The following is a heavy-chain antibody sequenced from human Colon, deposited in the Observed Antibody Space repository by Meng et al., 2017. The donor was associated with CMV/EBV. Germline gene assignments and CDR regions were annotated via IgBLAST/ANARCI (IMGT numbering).Heavy chain of an antibody. D-gene: IGHD4-17*01. V-gene: IGHV1-24*01. Sequence: ASVKVSCKVSGYTLTELSMHWVRQAPGKGLERMGGFDPEDGETIYAQKFQGRVTMTEDTSTDTAYMELSSLRSEDTAVYYCATANDYGDYVKGDYGMDVWGQGTTVTVSS. CDR3: ATANDYGDYVKGDYGMDV. J-gene: IGHJ6*02. CDR2: FDPEDGET. CDR1: GYTLTELS.